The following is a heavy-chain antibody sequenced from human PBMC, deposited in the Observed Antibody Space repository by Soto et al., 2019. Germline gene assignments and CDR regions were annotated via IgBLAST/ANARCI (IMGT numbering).Heavy chain of an antibody. CDR3: AKDRLRRGADY. CDR2: ISGGSGST. J-gene: IGHJ4*02. CDR1: GFTFTNYA. V-gene: IGHV3-23*01. D-gene: IGHD4-17*01. Sequence: EVQLLESGGGVVQPGGSLRLSCAASGFTFTNYAMSWVRQAPGKGLEWVSTISGGSGSTYYADPVKGRFTISRDNSKNTVYLQMNSLRAEDTAVYFCAKDRLRRGADYWGQGTLVTVSS.